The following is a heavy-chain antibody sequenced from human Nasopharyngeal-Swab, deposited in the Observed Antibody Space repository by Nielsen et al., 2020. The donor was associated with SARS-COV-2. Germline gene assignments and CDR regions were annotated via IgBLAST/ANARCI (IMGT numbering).Heavy chain of an antibody. Sequence: GESLKISCAASGFTFSSYGMHWVRQAPGKGLEWVAVIWYDGSNKYYADSVKGRFTISRDNSKNTLYLQMNSLRAEDTAVYYCARETPWIQLKWFDPWGQGTLVTVSS. CDR2: IWYDGSNK. D-gene: IGHD5-18*01. V-gene: IGHV3-30*19. CDR1: GFTFSSYG. CDR3: ARETPWIQLKWFDP. J-gene: IGHJ5*02.